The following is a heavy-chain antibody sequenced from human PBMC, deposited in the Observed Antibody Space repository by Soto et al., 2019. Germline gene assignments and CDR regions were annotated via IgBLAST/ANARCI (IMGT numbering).Heavy chain of an antibody. D-gene: IGHD3-22*01. Sequence: QVQLVQSGAEVKKPGSSVKVSCKASGGTFSSYAISWVRQAPGQGLEWMGGIIPIFGTANYAQKFQGRGTITADDATSTAYMELRSLRSEDTAVYYCARDLRYYYDSSGSYPDALDIWGHGTMVTVSS. CDR2: IIPIFGTA. CDR1: GGTFSSYA. V-gene: IGHV1-69*01. CDR3: ARDLRYYYDSSGSYPDALDI. J-gene: IGHJ3*02.